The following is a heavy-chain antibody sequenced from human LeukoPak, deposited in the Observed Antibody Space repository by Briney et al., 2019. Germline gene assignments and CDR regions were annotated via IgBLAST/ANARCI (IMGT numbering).Heavy chain of an antibody. CDR3: AKDQSGDGYNYGFDY. Sequence: GGSLRLSCAASGFSFTYFAMHWVRQAPGKGLEWVAVISYDGSNKYYADSVKGRFTISRDNSKNTLYLQMNSLRAEDTAVYYCAKDQSGDGYNYGFDYWGQGTLVTVSS. D-gene: IGHD5-24*01. J-gene: IGHJ4*02. CDR2: ISYDGSNK. CDR1: GFSFTYFA. V-gene: IGHV3-30*04.